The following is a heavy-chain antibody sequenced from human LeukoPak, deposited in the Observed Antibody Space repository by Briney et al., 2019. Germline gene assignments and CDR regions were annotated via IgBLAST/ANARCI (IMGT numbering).Heavy chain of an antibody. J-gene: IGHJ4*02. CDR3: SAAGLPPQPYDSSGYADFDY. Sequence: ASVKVSCKVSGYTLTELSMHWVRQAPGKGHEWMGGFDPEDGETIYAQKFQGRVTMTEDTSTDTAYMELSSLRSDDTAVYYCSAAGLPPQPYDSSGYADFDYWGQGTLVTVSS. CDR1: GYTLTELS. V-gene: IGHV1-24*01. CDR2: FDPEDGET. D-gene: IGHD3-22*01.